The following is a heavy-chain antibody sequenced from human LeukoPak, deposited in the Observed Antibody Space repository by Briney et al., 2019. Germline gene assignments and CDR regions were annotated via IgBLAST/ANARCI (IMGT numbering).Heavy chain of an antibody. CDR3: ARENDGGSPGD. Sequence: PSETLSLACTVSGDSIGNYFWSWIRQPPGKPLEWIGYISYSGSTTYSPSLESRVTIAVDTSKNQLFLRLNSVTAADTAVYYCARENDGGSPGDWGQGTLVTVSS. V-gene: IGHV4-59*12. CDR2: ISYSGST. J-gene: IGHJ4*02. CDR1: GDSIGNYF. D-gene: IGHD3-16*01.